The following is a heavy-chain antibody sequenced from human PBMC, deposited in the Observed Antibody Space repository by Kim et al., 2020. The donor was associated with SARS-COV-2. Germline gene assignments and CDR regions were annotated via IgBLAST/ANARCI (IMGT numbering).Heavy chain of an antibody. D-gene: IGHD1-1*01. CDR2: IYYSGST. CDR3: ARDSRNWNSFDY. CDR1: GGSVSSGSYY. V-gene: IGHV4-61*01. J-gene: IGHJ4*02. Sequence: SETLSLTCTVSGGSVSSGSYYWSWIRQPPGKGLEWIGYIYYSGSTNYNPSLKSRVTISVDTSKNQFSLKLSSVTAADTAVYYCARDSRNWNSFDYWGQGTLVTVSS.